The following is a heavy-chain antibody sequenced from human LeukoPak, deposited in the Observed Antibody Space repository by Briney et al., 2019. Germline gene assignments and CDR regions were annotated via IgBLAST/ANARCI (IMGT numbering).Heavy chain of an antibody. V-gene: IGHV5-51*01. D-gene: IGHD3-22*01. J-gene: IGHJ4*02. CDR2: IYPGDSET. CDR1: GYSFTSYW. CDR3: ARHYYASSGYYYGDY. Sequence: GESLKISCKGSGYSFTSYWIGWVRQMPGKGLEWMGIIYPGDSETKYSPSFEGQVTISADKSISTAYLQWSSLKASDTAMYYCARHYYASSGYYYGDYWGQGTLVTVSS.